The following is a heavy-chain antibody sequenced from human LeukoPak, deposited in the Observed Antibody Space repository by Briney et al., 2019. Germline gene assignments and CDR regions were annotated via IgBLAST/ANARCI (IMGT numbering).Heavy chain of an antibody. J-gene: IGHJ4*02. CDR1: GFAFSSYW. D-gene: IGHD1-26*01. CDR2: IKQDGSKK. V-gene: IGHV3-7*04. CDR3: AREAGTYYGSFDY. Sequence: HAGGSLRLSCAASGFAFSSYWMNWVRQAPGKGLEWVANIKQDGSKKYYVDSVKGRFTISRDNAKNSLYLQMNSLRAEDTAVYYCAREAGTYYGSFDYWGQGALVTVSS.